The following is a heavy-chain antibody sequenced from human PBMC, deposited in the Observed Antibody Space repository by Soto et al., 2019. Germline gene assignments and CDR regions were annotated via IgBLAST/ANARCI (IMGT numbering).Heavy chain of an antibody. Sequence: GGSLRLSCAASGFTFSSYWMSWVRQAPGKGLEWVANIKQDGSEKYYVDSVKGRFTISRDNAKNSLYLQMNSLRAEDTAVYYCARAVGYCSSTSCYDVTIDYWGQGTLVTVSS. CDR3: ARAVGYCSSTSCYDVTIDY. D-gene: IGHD2-2*03. CDR2: IKQDGSEK. J-gene: IGHJ4*02. V-gene: IGHV3-7*01. CDR1: GFTFSSYW.